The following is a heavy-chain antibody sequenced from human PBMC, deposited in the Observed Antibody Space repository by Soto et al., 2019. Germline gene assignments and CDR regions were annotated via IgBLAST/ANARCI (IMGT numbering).Heavy chain of an antibody. V-gene: IGHV3-21*01. CDR1: GFTFSSYS. CDR2: ISSSSSYI. Sequence: EVQLVESGGGLVKPGGSLRLSCAASGFTFSSYSMNWVRQAPGKGLEWVSSISSSSSYIYYADSVKGRFTISRDNAKNSLYLQMNGMRAEDTAVYYCARADIVVVPDSYYYYGMDVWGQGTTVTVSS. J-gene: IGHJ6*02. CDR3: ARADIVVVPDSYYYYGMDV. D-gene: IGHD2-2*01.